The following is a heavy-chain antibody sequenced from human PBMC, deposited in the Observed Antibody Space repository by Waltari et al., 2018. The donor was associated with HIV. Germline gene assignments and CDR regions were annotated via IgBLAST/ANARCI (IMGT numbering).Heavy chain of an antibody. CDR3: ARRLGYCSGASCYSGLRFDP. CDR1: VGSFSGHF. D-gene: IGHD2-15*01. J-gene: IGHJ5*02. CDR2: INHSGST. Sequence: QAQLQQWGAGLLKPSETLSLTCAVYVGSFSGHFWTWIRQPPGQGLEWIGEINHSGSTNYNPSLKSRVIISVDTSKNQFSLKVSSVTAADTAVYYCARRLGYCSGASCYSGLRFDPWGQGTLVTVSS. V-gene: IGHV4-34*01.